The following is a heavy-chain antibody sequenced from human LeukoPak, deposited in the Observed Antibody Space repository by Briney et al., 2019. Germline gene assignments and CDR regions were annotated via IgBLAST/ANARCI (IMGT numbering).Heavy chain of an antibody. J-gene: IGHJ6*03. Sequence: GGSLRLSCAASGFTFSSYWMSWVRQAPGKGLEWVANIKQDGSEKYYVDSVKGRFTISRDNAKNSLYLQMNSLRAEDTAVYYCARAGVGATPYYYYMDVWGKGTTVTVSS. CDR1: GFTFSSYW. D-gene: IGHD1-26*01. CDR2: IKQDGSEK. CDR3: ARAGVGATPYYYYMDV. V-gene: IGHV3-7*01.